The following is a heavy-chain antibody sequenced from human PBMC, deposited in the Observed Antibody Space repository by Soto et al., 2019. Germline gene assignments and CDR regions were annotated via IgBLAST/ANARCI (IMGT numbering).Heavy chain of an antibody. CDR1: GFTISGND. V-gene: IGHV3-48*02. Sequence: EVQLVESGGGLVQPGGSLRLSCTASGFTISGNDMNWVRHAPGRGLEWVSYSSSSSTNIHYADSVRGRFTIYRDNAKNSLYLEMSSLRDEDTAVYRCARDLSWGSKWYYYMDVWGKGTTGTVSS. CDR2: SSSSSTNI. J-gene: IGHJ6*03. D-gene: IGHD3-16*01. CDR3: ARDLSWGSKWYYYMDV.